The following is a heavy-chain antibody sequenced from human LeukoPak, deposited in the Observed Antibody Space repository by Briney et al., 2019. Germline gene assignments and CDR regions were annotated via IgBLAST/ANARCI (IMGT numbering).Heavy chain of an antibody. CDR2: INPNSGGT. D-gene: IGHD3-22*01. CDR3: ARDSGSGYYWFDY. Sequence: GASVKVSCKASGYTFTGYYMHWVRQAPGQGLELMGWINPNSGGTNYAQKFQGRVTMTRDTSISTAYMELSRLRSDDTAVYYCARDSGSGYYWFDYWGQGTLVTVSS. CDR1: GYTFTGYY. J-gene: IGHJ4*02. V-gene: IGHV1-2*02.